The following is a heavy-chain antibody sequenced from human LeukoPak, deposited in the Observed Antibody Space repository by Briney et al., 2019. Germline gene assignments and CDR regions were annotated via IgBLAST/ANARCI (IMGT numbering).Heavy chain of an antibody. J-gene: IGHJ4*02. CDR2: ISWNSGSI. D-gene: IGHD1-26*01. CDR3: AKDKGRWWELLGGFDY. CDR1: GFTFSSYA. Sequence: EPGGSLRLSCAASGFTFSSYAMHWVRQAPGKGLEWVSGISWNSGSIGYADSVKGRFTISRDNAKNSLYLQMNSLRAEDMALYYCAKDKGRWWELLGGFDYWGQGTLVTVSS. V-gene: IGHV3-9*03.